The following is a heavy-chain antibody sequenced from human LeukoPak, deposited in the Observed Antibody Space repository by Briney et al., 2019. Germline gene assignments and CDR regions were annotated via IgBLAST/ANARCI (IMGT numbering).Heavy chain of an antibody. D-gene: IGHD3-10*01. V-gene: IGHV1-2*04. CDR1: GYTFTSYG. CDR2: INPNSGGT. J-gene: IGHJ4*02. CDR3: ARGGGGPFITPDY. Sequence: ASVKVSCKASGYTFTSYGISWVRQAPGQGLEWMGWINPNSGGTNYAQKFQGWVTMTRDTSISTAYMELSRLRSDDTAVYYRARGGGGPFITPDYWGQGTLVTVSS.